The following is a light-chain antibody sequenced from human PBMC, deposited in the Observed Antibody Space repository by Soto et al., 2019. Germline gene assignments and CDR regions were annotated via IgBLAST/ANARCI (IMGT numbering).Light chain of an antibody. Sequence: QLVLTQPPSASASLGASVKLTCTLSSGHSTYAIAWHQQQPEKGPRFLMNLNSDGSHSKGDGIPDRFSGSSSGAERYLTISSLQSDDEADYYCQTWVTGIWVFGGGTKVTVL. V-gene: IGLV4-69*01. J-gene: IGLJ3*02. CDR3: QTWVTGIWV. CDR1: SGHSTYA. CDR2: LNSDGSH.